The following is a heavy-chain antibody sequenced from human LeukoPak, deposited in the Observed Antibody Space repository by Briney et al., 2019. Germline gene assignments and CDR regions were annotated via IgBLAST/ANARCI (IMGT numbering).Heavy chain of an antibody. CDR2: INPSGGST. D-gene: IGHD6-13*01. CDR3: ARDSAVGVAAAGGPDY. J-gene: IGHJ4*02. V-gene: IGHV1-46*01. CDR1: GYTFTSYY. Sequence: ASVKVSCKASGYTFTSYYMHWVRQAPGQGLEWMGIINPSGGSTSYAQKFQGRVTMTRDMSTSTVYMELSSLRSEDTAVYYCARDSAVGVAAAGGPDYWGQGTLVTVSS.